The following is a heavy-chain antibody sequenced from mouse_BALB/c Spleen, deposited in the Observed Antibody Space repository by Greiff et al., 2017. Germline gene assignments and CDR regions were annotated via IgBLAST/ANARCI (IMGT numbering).Heavy chain of an antibody. J-gene: IGHJ4*01. Sequence: VKLKESGPGLVAPSQSLSITCTVSGFSLTSYGVHWVRQHPGKGLEWLGVIWAGGSTNYNSYLMSRLSISTDNSKSQVFLKMNSLRTDDTAMYYYSRDRYYFWDYWGQGTSVTVSS. CDR3: SRDRYYFWDY. CDR1: GFSLTSYG. V-gene: IGHV2-9*02. CDR2: IWAGGST. D-gene: IGHD1-1*01.